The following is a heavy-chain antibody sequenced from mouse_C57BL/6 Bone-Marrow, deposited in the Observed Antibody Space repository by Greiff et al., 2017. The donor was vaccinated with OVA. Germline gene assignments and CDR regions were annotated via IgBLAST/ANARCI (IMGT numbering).Heavy chain of an antibody. CDR3: ARSPTVFDY. D-gene: IGHD1-1*01. Sequence: EVQRVESGGGLVQPGGSLSLSCAASGFTFTDYYMSWVRQPPGKALEWLGFIRNKANGYTTEYSASVKGRFTISRDNSQSILYLQMNALRAEDSATYYCARSPTVFDYWGQGTTLTVSS. J-gene: IGHJ2*01. CDR2: IRNKANGYTT. CDR1: GFTFTDYY. V-gene: IGHV7-3*01.